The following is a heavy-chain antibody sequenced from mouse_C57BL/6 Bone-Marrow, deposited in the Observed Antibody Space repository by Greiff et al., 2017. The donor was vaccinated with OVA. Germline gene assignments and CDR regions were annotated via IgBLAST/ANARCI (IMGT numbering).Heavy chain of an antibody. J-gene: IGHJ4*01. D-gene: IGHD1-1*01. V-gene: IGHV1-62-2*01. CDR2: FYPGSGST. CDR3: ARHEGISPYALDY. Sequence: VQLQQSGAELVKPGASVKLSCKASGYTFTGYSIHWVKQRPGQGLEWIGWFYPGSGSTKYNEKFKDKATLTADKSSSTVYMELSSLTSEDSAVYFCARHEGISPYALDYWGQGTSVTVSA. CDR1: GYTFTGYS.